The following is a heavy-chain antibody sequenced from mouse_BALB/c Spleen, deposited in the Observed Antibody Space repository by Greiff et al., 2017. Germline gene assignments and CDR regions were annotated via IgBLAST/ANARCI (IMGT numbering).Heavy chain of an antibody. D-gene: IGHD2-1*01. CDR3: ARHDGNYGYFDV. CDR1: GFTFGSYA. V-gene: IGHV5-9-3*01. Sequence: EVHLVESGGGLVKPGGSLKLSCAASGFTFGSYAMSWVRQTPEKRLEWVATISSGGSYTYYPDSVKGRFTISRDNAKNTLYLQMSSLRSEDTAMYYCARHDGNYGYFDVWGAGTTVTVSS. CDR2: ISSGGSYT. J-gene: IGHJ1*01.